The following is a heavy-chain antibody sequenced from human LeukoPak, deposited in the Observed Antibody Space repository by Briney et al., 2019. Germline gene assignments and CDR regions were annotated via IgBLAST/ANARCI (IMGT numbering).Heavy chain of an antibody. J-gene: IGHJ4*02. CDR2: IIPIFGTA. Sequence: SVKVSCKASGGTFSSYAISWVRQAPGQGLEWMGGIIPIFGTANYAQKFQGRVTITADESTSTAYMELSSLRSEDTAVYYCARDRDYCDSSGYMGDWGQGTLVTVSS. D-gene: IGHD3-22*01. CDR3: ARDRDYCDSSGYMGD. CDR1: GGTFSSYA. V-gene: IGHV1-69*13.